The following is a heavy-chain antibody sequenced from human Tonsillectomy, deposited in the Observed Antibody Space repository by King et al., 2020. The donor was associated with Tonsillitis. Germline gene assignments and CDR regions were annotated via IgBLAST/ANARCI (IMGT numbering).Heavy chain of an antibody. Sequence: EVQLVESGGGLVQPGGSLRLSCAASGFTFSSYEMNWVRQAPGKGLEWVSYISSSGDTIYYADSMKGRFTISRDNAKNSLYLQMNSLRGEDTAVYYCARVSLVRGIYYYYCYMDIWGKGTTVTVSS. CDR3: ARVSLVRGIYYYYCYMDI. V-gene: IGHV3-48*03. J-gene: IGHJ6*03. CDR2: ISSSGDTI. D-gene: IGHD3-10*01. CDR1: GFTFSSYE.